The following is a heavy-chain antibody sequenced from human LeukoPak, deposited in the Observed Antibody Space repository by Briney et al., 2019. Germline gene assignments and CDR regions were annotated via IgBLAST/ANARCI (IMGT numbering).Heavy chain of an antibody. J-gene: IGHJ4*02. CDR1: GYSISSGYY. Sequence: SETLSLTCTVSGYSISSGYYWGWIRQPPGKGLEWIGSIYHSGSTYYNPSLKSRVTISVDTSKNQFSLKLSSVTAADTAVYYCARVINLGLLDHWGQGTLVTVSS. V-gene: IGHV4-38-2*02. CDR2: IYHSGST. CDR3: ARVINLGLLDH. D-gene: IGHD3-10*01.